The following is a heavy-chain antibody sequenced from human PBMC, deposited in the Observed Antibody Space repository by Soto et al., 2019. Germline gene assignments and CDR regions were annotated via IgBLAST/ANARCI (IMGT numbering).Heavy chain of an antibody. V-gene: IGHV4-31*03. Sequence: QVQLQESGPGLVKPSQTLSLTCPVSGGSISSGSYCWSWIRQHPGKGLEWIGYIYYSGSTYYNPSLKSRVTISLDTSKNQFSLQLSSVTAADTAVYYCAIAVTTVTTDDYWGQGTLVTVSS. CDR2: IYYSGST. CDR3: AIAVTTVTTDDY. J-gene: IGHJ4*02. D-gene: IGHD4-17*01. CDR1: GGSISSGSYC.